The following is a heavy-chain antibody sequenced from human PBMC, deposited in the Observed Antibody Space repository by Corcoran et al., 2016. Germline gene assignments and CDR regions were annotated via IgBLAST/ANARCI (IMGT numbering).Heavy chain of an antibody. J-gene: IGHJ4*02. CDR2: ISYDGSNK. D-gene: IGHD6-19*01. V-gene: IGHV3-30*18. Sequence: QVQLVESGGGVVQPGRSLRLSCAASGFTFSSYGMHWVRQAPGKGLEWVAVISYDGSNKYYADSVKGRFTISRDNSKNTLYLQMNSLRAEDTAVYYCAKAALPPEAVAGPTDYWGQGTLVTVSS. CDR3: AKAALPPEAVAGPTDY. CDR1: GFTFSSYG.